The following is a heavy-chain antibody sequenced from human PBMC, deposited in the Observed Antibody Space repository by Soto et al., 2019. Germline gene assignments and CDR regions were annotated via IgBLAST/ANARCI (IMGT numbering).Heavy chain of an antibody. CDR2: VAYDGSKT. J-gene: IGHJ5*01. CDR3: ARWVGGSMYDNSGKYDS. CDR1: RFTFSSNG. D-gene: IGHD3-22*01. Sequence: QVQLVESGGGVVQPGRSLRLTCAASRFTFSSNGMHWVRQAPGKGLEWVALVAYDGSKTYYGDSVRGRFTISRDNSENPLYLQMNSLRAEDTAVYYCARWVGGSMYDNSGKYDSWGQGTLVTVSS. V-gene: IGHV3-30*03.